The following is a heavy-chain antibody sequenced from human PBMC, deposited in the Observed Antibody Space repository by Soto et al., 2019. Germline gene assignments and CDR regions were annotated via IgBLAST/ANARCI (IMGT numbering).Heavy chain of an antibody. CDR3: AKDEGATTLGMSWFDP. CDR1: GFTFSSYA. Sequence: GSLRLSCAASGFTFSSYAMSWVRQAPGKGLEWVSAISGSGGSTYYADSVKGRFTISRDNSKNTLYLQMNSLRAEDTAVYYCAKDEGATTLGMSWFDPWGQGTLVTVSS. V-gene: IGHV3-23*01. CDR2: ISGSGGST. D-gene: IGHD1-26*01. J-gene: IGHJ5*02.